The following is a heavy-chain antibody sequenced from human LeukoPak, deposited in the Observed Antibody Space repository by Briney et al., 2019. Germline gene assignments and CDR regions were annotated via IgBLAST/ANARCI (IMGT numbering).Heavy chain of an antibody. CDR3: AREITIFGVVDAFDI. J-gene: IGHJ3*02. Sequence: PGGSLRLSCAASGFTFSSYAMHWVRQAPGKGLEWVAVISYDGSNKYYADSVKGRFTISRDNSKNTLYLQMNSLRAEDTAVYYCAREITIFGVVDAFDIWGQGTMVTVSS. CDR2: ISYDGSNK. V-gene: IGHV3-30*01. D-gene: IGHD3-3*01. CDR1: GFTFSSYA.